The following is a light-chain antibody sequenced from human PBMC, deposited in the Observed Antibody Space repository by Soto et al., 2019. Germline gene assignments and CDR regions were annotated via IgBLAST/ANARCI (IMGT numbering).Light chain of an antibody. V-gene: IGKV3-15*01. Sequence: IVMTQSPGTLSVSPGERVTLSCRASQHASQTLAWYQQKPGQAPRLLIYGASTRATGTPARFSGSGSGREFTLTISSLQSEDSAVYYCQQYSNWPLTFGQGTRVEIK. CDR3: QQYSNWPLT. CDR1: QHASQT. CDR2: GAS. J-gene: IGKJ5*01.